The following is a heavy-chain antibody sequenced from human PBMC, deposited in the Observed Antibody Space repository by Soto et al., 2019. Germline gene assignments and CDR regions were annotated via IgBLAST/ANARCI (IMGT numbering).Heavy chain of an antibody. J-gene: IGHJ4*02. CDR2: ISYDGSNK. V-gene: IGHV3-30*18. Sequence: PGGSLRLSCAASGFTFSSYGMHWVRQAPGKGLEWVAVISYDGSNKYYADSVKGRFTISRDNSKNTLYLQMNSLRAEDTAVYYCAKGGYYSPPYYFDYWGQGTLVTVSS. CDR3: AKGGYYSPPYYFDY. D-gene: IGHD2-15*01. CDR1: GFTFSSYG.